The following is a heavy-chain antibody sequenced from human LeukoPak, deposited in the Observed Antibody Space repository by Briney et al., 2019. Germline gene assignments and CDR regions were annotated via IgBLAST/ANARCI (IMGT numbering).Heavy chain of an antibody. CDR1: GGSIRSHSHY. CDR3: ARIRGAGDFVF. Sequence: SDTLSLTCTVSGGSIRSHSHYWGWIRPPPGKGLEWTGNIYYSGSTYYNESLKSRVIISVDTSRNQFSLKLNSVSAADTAVYYCARIRGAGDFVFWGQGALVTVSS. V-gene: IGHV4-39*07. D-gene: IGHD3-10*01. CDR2: IYYSGST. J-gene: IGHJ4*02.